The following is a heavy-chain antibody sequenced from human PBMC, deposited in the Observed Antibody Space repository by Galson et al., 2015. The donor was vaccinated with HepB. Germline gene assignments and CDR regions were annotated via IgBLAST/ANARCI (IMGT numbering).Heavy chain of an antibody. V-gene: IGHV3-30-3*01. CDR2: ISYDGNKK. J-gene: IGHJ5*02. Sequence: SLRLSCAASGFTFSGYGLHWVRQAPGKGLEWVSFISYDGNKKSYVDSVKGRFTIFRDNSKNTVSLQMNSLRSEDTAVYYCARDQKAYYFWSCYFWFDPWGQGTLVTVSS. CDR3: ARDQKAYYFWSCYFWFDP. D-gene: IGHD3-3*01. CDR1: GFTFSGYG.